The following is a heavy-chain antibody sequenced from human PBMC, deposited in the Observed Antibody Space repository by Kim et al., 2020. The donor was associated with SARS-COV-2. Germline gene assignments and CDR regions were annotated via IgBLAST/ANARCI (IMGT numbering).Heavy chain of an antibody. J-gene: IGHJ6*02. V-gene: IGHV3-7*03. Sequence: GGSLRLSCAASGFTFSSYWMSWVRQAPGKGLEWVANIKQDGSEKYYVDSVKGRFTISRDNAKNSLYLQMNSLRAEDTAVYYCARDQGYSYTLNGYYGMDVWGQGTTVTVSS. CDR3: ARDQGYSYTLNGYYGMDV. CDR1: GFTFSSYW. D-gene: IGHD5-18*01. CDR2: IKQDGSEK.